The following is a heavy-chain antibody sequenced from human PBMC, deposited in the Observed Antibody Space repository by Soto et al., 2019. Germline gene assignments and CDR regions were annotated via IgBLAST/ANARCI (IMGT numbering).Heavy chain of an antibody. Sequence: QVQLQQWGAGLLKPSETLSLTCAVYGGSLSGYYWSWIRQPPGKGLEWIGEINRSGSTNYIPSLKSRVIISVDTSKNQFSLKLSSVTAADTAVYYCAIGLLGGAATWGQGTLVTVSS. CDR2: INRSGST. D-gene: IGHD3-16*01. V-gene: IGHV4-34*01. J-gene: IGHJ5*02. CDR1: GGSLSGYY. CDR3: AIGLLGGAAT.